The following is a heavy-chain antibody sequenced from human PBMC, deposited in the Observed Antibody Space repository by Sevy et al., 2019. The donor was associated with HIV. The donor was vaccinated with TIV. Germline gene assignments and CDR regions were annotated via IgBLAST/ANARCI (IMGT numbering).Heavy chain of an antibody. Sequence: SETLSLTCTVSGGSISSGGYYWSWIRQHPGKGLEWIGYIYYSGSTYYNPSLKSRVTISVDTSKNQCSLKLSSVTAADTAVYYCARDTSPYYYGSGSENNYFDYWGQGTLVTVSS. CDR3: ARDTSPYYYGSGSENNYFDY. D-gene: IGHD3-10*01. V-gene: IGHV4-31*03. J-gene: IGHJ4*02. CDR1: GGSISSGGYY. CDR2: IYYSGST.